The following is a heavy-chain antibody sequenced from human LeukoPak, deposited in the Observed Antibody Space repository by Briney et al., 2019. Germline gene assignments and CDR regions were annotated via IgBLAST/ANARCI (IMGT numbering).Heavy chain of an antibody. CDR2: MNPKSGNT. J-gene: IGHJ6*03. Sequence: ASVKVSCKASGYTFTSYDINWVRQATGQGLEWRGWMNPKSGNTGYAQKSQGRVTITRNTSISTAYMELSSLRSEDTAVYYCARVGSSTSYYYYMDVWGKGTTVTVSS. D-gene: IGHD2-2*01. CDR3: ARVGSSTSYYYYMDV. V-gene: IGHV1-8*03. CDR1: GYTFTSYD.